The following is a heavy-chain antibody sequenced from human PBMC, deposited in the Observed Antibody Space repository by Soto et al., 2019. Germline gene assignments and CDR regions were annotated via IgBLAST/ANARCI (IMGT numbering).Heavy chain of an antibody. CDR1: GGSFSGYY. J-gene: IGHJ4*02. Sequence: SETLSLTCAVYGGSFSGYYWSWIRQPPGKGLEWIGEINHSGSTNYNPSLKSRVTISVDTSKNQFSLKLSSVTAADTALYYCARARGSSSLHYYFDYWGQGTLVTVSS. D-gene: IGHD6-6*01. V-gene: IGHV4-34*01. CDR3: ARARGSSSLHYYFDY. CDR2: INHSGST.